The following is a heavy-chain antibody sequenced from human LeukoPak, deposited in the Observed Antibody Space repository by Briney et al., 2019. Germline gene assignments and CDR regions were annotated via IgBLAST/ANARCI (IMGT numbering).Heavy chain of an antibody. CDR1: GYTFSSYY. J-gene: IGHJ4*02. CDR2: INPGSGST. Sequence: ASVKVSFKASGYTFSSYYMHWVRQAPGQGLEWMGIINPGSGSTTYAQKFQDGVTMTRDTSSSTVYMELSSLRSEDTAVYYCAREGDCTGGSCYSMRYYFDYWGQGTLVTVSS. V-gene: IGHV1-46*01. CDR3: AREGDCTGGSCYSMRYYFDY. D-gene: IGHD2-15*01.